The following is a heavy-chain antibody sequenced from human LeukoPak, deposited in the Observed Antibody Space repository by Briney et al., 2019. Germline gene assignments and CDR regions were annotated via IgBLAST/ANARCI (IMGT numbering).Heavy chain of an antibody. V-gene: IGHV3-15*01. CDR3: TTGLFSFDSDAFDI. CDR1: GFTFNKAW. D-gene: IGHD3-9*01. CDR2: IKSKTAGGTA. Sequence: PGGSLRLSCAGSGFTFNKAWMSWVRQAPGKGLEWVGRIKSKTAGGTADYAAPVKGRFAISRDDSKNTLYLQMNSLKTEDTAVYYCTTGLFSFDSDAFDIWGQGTMVTVPS. J-gene: IGHJ3*02.